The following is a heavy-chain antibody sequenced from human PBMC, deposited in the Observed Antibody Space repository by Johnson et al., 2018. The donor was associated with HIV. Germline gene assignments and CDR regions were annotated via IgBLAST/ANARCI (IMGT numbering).Heavy chain of an antibody. Sequence: VQLVESGVGLVQPGGSLRLPCATSGFTFSSYWLSWVRKAPGKGLDWVANIKQDGGEKYYVDSVKGRFTISRDNAKNSLYLQMNSLRAEDTAVYYCARGPSQLYWPDVAFDIWGQGTTVTVSS. V-gene: IGHV3-7*05. D-gene: IGHD2-8*02. CDR2: IKQDGGEK. CDR1: GFTFSSYW. J-gene: IGHJ3*02. CDR3: ARGPSQLYWPDVAFDI.